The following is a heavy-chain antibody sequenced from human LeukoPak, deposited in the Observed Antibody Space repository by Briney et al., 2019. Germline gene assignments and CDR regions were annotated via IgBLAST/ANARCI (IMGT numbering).Heavy chain of an antibody. Sequence: TGGSLRLSCAASGFTFSNAWMSWVRQAPGKGLEWGGRIKSKTDGGTTDYAAPVKGIFTISREDSKNTLYLQMNSLKTEDTAVYYCTTDTGGDYPPDFDYWGQGTLVTVSS. CDR2: IKSKTDGGTT. CDR3: TTDTGGDYPPDFDY. V-gene: IGHV3-15*01. D-gene: IGHD4-17*01. J-gene: IGHJ4*02. CDR1: GFTFSNAW.